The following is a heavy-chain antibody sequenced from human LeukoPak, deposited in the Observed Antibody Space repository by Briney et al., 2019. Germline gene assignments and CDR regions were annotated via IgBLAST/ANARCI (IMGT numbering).Heavy chain of an antibody. Sequence: SETLSLTCAVYGGSFSGYYRSWIRQPPGKGLEWIGEINHSGSTNYNPSLKSRVTISVDTSKNQFSLKLSSVTAADTAVYYCARIFPYYGSGFTFDYWGQGTLVTVSS. J-gene: IGHJ4*02. D-gene: IGHD3-10*01. CDR2: INHSGST. V-gene: IGHV4-34*01. CDR3: ARIFPYYGSGFTFDY. CDR1: GGSFSGYY.